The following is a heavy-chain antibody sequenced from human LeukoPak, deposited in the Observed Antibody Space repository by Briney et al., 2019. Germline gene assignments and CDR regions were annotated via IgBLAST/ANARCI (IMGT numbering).Heavy chain of an antibody. V-gene: IGHV6-1*01. J-gene: IGHJ4*02. Sequence: SQTLSLTCAISGDSVSGNSATWNWIGQSPSRGLEWLGRTYYRSKWFNDYAVSVKGRITINPDTSKNQFSLHLNSVTPEDTAVYYCGRAEHDWGSDCWGQGTLVTVSS. CDR2: TYYRSKWFN. D-gene: IGHD3-9*01. CDR3: GRAEHDWGSDC. CDR1: GDSVSGNSAT.